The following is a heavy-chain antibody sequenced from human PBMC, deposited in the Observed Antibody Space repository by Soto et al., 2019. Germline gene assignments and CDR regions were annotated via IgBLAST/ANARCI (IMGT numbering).Heavy chain of an antibody. CDR3: ARRIAQVADITY. CDR2: INHSGST. V-gene: IGHV4-34*01. D-gene: IGHD6-19*01. CDR1: GGSFSGYY. Sequence: SETLSLTCAVYGGSFSGYYWSWIRQPPGKGLEWIGEINHSGSTNYNPSLKSRVTISVDTSKNQFSLKLSSVTAADTAVYYCARRIAQVADITYWGQGTLVTVSS. J-gene: IGHJ4*02.